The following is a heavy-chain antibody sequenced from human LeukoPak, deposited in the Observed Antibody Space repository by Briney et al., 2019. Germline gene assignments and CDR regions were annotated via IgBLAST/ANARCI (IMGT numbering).Heavy chain of an antibody. Sequence: PGGSLRLSCAAAGFTVSSNYMSWVRHAPGKGLECVSVIYSGATTYYADSVKGRFTISRDNSKNTLYLQMNSLRAEDSAVYYCAKMITFGGIATDSSDVWGQGTMVTVSS. V-gene: IGHV3-53*01. D-gene: IGHD3-16*01. CDR2: IYSGATT. CDR3: AKMITFGGIATDSSDV. CDR1: GFTVSSNY. J-gene: IGHJ3*01.